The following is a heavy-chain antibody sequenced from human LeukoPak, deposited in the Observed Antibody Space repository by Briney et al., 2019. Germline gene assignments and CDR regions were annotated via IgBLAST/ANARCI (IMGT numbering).Heavy chain of an antibody. CDR1: GYTFTGYY. V-gene: IGHV1-2*04. CDR2: INPNSGGI. J-gene: IGHJ4*02. CDR3: ARGSVTPGVYVDY. Sequence: ASVKVSCKASGYTFTGYYMHWVRQAPGQGLEWMGWINPNSGGINYAQKFQGWVTMTRDTSISTAYMELSRLRSDDTAVYYCARGSVTPGVYVDYWGQGTLVTVSS. D-gene: IGHD4-17*01.